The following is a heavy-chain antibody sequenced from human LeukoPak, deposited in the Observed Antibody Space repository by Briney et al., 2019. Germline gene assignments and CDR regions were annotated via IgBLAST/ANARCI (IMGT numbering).Heavy chain of an antibody. D-gene: IGHD3-10*01. V-gene: IGHV1-18*01. J-gene: IGHJ4*02. CDR3: ARGVSMSPGLLWFGEYWGFDY. Sequence: GASVKVSCKASGYTFTSYSISWVRQAPGQGLEWMGWISAYNGNTNYAQKLQGRVTMTTDTSTSTAYMELRSLRSDDTAVYYCARGVSMSPGLLWFGEYWGFDYWGQGTLVTVSS. CDR1: GYTFTSYS. CDR2: ISAYNGNT.